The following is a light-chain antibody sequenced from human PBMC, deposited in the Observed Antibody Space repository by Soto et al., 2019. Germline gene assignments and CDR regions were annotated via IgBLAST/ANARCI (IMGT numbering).Light chain of an antibody. Sequence: EIVLTQSPDTLSLSPGERATLSCRASQSVSSSDLAWYQQKPGQAPRLLIYGASSRATGIPDRFSGSGSGTDFTLTISRVEPEAFAVYYCQQYGSSPSWTFGQGTKVEFK. CDR1: QSVSSSD. CDR2: GAS. CDR3: QQYGSSPSWT. J-gene: IGKJ1*01. V-gene: IGKV3-20*01.